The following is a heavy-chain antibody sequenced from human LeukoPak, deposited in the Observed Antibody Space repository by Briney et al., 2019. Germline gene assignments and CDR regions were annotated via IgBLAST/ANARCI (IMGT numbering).Heavy chain of an antibody. CDR2: ISSSSSYI. D-gene: IGHD6-13*01. J-gene: IGHJ4*02. V-gene: IGHV3-21*01. CDR3: ARDFSSSWYPYFDY. Sequence: GGSLRLSCAASGFTFSSYSLNWVRQAPGKGLEWVSSISSSSSYIYYADSVKGRFTISRDNAKNSLYLQMNSLRAEDTAVYYCARDFSSSWYPYFDYWGQGTLVTVSS. CDR1: GFTFSSYS.